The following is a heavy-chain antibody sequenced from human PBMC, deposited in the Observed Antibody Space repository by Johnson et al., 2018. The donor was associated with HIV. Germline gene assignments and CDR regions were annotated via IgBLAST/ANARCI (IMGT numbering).Heavy chain of an antibody. CDR3: ARGFSSGYNDTFDI. V-gene: IGHV3-30*03. CDR2: ISYDGSNK. CDR1: GFTFDDFG. D-gene: IGHD3-22*01. J-gene: IGHJ3*02. Sequence: QVQLVESGGGVVRPGGSLRLSCAASGFTFDDFGMSWVRQSPGKGLEWVAVISYDGSNKYYADSVKGRFTISRDNSKNTLYLQMNSLRVEDTALYYCARGFSSGYNDTFDIWGQATMVTVSS.